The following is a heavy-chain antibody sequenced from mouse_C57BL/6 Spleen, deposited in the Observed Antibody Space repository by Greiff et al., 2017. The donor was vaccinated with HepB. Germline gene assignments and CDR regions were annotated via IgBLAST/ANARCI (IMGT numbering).Heavy chain of an antibody. CDR3: ARWHYGSSHWYFDV. V-gene: IGHV1-52*01. J-gene: IGHJ1*03. D-gene: IGHD1-1*01. CDR2: IDPSDSET. CDR1: GYTFTSYW. Sequence: QVQLQQPGAELVRPGSSVKLSCKASGYTFTSYWMHWVKQRPIQGLEWIGNIDPSDSETHYNQKFKDKATLTVDKSSSTAYMQLSSLTSEDSAVYYCARWHYGSSHWYFDVWGTGTTVTVSS.